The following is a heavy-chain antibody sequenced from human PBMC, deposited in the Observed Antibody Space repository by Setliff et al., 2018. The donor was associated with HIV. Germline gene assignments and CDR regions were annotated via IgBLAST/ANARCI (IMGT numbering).Heavy chain of an antibody. Sequence: SETLSLTCTVSGGSISSGSYYWSWIRQPAGKGLEWIGRIYTSGSTNYNPSLKSRVTISVDTSKNQFSLKLSSVTAADTAVYYCARVGWSGYYYDYYYYYYYMDVWGKGTTVTVSS. J-gene: IGHJ6*03. CDR3: ARVGWSGYYYDYYYYYYYMDV. V-gene: IGHV4-61*02. CDR2: IYTSGST. D-gene: IGHD3-22*01. CDR1: GGSISSGSYY.